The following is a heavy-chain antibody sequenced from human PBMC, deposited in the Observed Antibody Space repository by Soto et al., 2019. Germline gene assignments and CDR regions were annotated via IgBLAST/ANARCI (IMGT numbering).Heavy chain of an antibody. V-gene: IGHV4-31*03. Sequence: PSETLSLTCTVSGGSISSGGYYWSWIRQHPGKGLEWIGYIYYSGSTYYNPSLKSRVTISVDTSKNQFSLKLSSVTAADTAVYYCARSRGYCSRGSCYLGFDSYYGMDVWGQGTTVTVSS. CDR1: GGSISSGGYY. J-gene: IGHJ6*02. CDR2: IYYSGST. D-gene: IGHD2-15*01. CDR3: ARSRGYCSRGSCYLGFDSYYGMDV.